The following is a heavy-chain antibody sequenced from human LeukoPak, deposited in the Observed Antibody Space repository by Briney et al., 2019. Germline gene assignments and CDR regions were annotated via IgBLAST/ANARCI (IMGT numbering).Heavy chain of an antibody. J-gene: IGHJ4*02. D-gene: IGHD3-10*01. Sequence: GGSLRLSCAASGFTFSSYSMNWVRQAPGKGLEWVSSISSSSSYIYYADSVKGRFTISRDNAKNSLYLQMNSLRAEDTAVYYCAKDRGLYYYGSGSYWGQGTLVTVSS. CDR3: AKDRGLYYYGSGSY. CDR1: GFTFSSYS. V-gene: IGHV3-21*04. CDR2: ISSSSSYI.